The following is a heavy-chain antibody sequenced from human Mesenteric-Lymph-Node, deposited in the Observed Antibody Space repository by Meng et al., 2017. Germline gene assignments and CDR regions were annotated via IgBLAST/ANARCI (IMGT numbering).Heavy chain of an antibody. CDR2: INSGGTTI. CDR1: GFTFSDYY. CDR3: ARDQYVYSH. V-gene: IGHV3-11*01. J-gene: IGHJ4*02. D-gene: IGHD5/OR15-5a*01. Sequence: GGSLRLSCAASGFTFSDYYMTWIRQAPGKGLEWVSYINSGGTTIYYADSVKGRFTVSRDNAKNSLFLQMDSLRAEDSAIYYCARDQYVYSHWGQGTLVTVSS.